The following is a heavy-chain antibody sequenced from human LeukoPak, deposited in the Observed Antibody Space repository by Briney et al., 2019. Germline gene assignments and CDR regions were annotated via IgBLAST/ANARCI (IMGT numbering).Heavy chain of an antibody. CDR1: GGSISSYY. CDR2: INHSGST. J-gene: IGHJ5*02. D-gene: IGHD3-16*01. V-gene: IGHV4-34*01. CDR3: ARGGGDGTAHNWFDP. Sequence: SETLSLTCTVSGGSISSYYWSWIRQPPGKGLEWIGEINHSGSTNYNPSLKSRVTISVDTSKNQFSLKLSSVTAADTAVYYCARGGGDGTAHNWFDPWGQGTLVTVSS.